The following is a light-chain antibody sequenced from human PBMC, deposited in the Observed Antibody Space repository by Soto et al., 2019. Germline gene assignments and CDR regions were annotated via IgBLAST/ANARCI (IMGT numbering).Light chain of an antibody. CDR3: SSYTSSSTLV. CDR2: DVS. J-gene: IGLJ1*01. Sequence: QSVLTQPASVSGSPGQSITISCTGTSSDVGGYNYVSWYQQHPGKAPKLMIYDVSNRPSGVSNRFSGSKSGNTASLTISGLQAEDEADYYCSSYTSSSTLVFGIGTKVT. V-gene: IGLV2-14*01. CDR1: SSDVGGYNY.